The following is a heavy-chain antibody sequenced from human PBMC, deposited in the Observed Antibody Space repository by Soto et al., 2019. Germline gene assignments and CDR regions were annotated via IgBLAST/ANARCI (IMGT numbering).Heavy chain of an antibody. CDR2: ISSSGSTI. D-gene: IGHD3-10*01. V-gene: IGHV3-48*03. J-gene: IGHJ6*02. Sequence: RRLSCAASGFTFSSYEMNWVRQAPGKGLEWVSYISSSGSTIYYADSVKGRFTISRDNAKNSLYLQMNSLRAEDTAVYYCARLDGGPLSRYYYGMDVWSQGTTVTVSS. CDR1: GFTFSSYE. CDR3: ARLDGGPLSRYYYGMDV.